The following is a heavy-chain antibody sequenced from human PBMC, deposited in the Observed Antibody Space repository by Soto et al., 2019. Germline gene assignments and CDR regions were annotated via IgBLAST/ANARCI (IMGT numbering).Heavy chain of an antibody. Sequence: QVQVVQSGAEVKKPGSSVKVSCKASGGTFSSYTITWVRQAPGQGLEWMGRIIPMLGLTNYAQKFQGRVAITADKSTSTAYMELSSLRSGDTAVYSCELEIVSPYYWGQGTLVTVSS. CDR2: IIPMLGLT. D-gene: IGHD1-26*01. CDR3: ELEIVSPYY. V-gene: IGHV1-69*02. CDR1: GGTFSSYT. J-gene: IGHJ4*02.